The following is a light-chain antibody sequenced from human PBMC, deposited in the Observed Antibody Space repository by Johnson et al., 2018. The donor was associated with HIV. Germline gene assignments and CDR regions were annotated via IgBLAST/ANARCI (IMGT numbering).Light chain of an antibody. V-gene: IGLV1-51*02. CDR2: ENN. CDR1: SSNIGNNY. J-gene: IGLJ1*01. CDR3: GTWDSSLSKV. Sequence: QSVLSQPPSVSAAPGQKVTISCSGSSSNIGNNYVSWYQQIPGTAPKLLIYENNKRPSGIPDRFSGSKSGKSATLGITGLQTGDEADYYCGTWDSSLSKVFGTGTKVTVL.